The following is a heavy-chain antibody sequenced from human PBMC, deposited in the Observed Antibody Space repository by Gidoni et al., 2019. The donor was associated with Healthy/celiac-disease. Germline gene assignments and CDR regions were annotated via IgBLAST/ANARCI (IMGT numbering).Heavy chain of an antibody. CDR3: ARNRDGYSYYY. D-gene: IGHD2-15*01. Sequence: QVQLQQWCAGLLQPSETLSLTCAVYGGSFSGYYWSWIRKPPGKGLEWIGESNHSGRTNYNPSLKSRVTISVDTSKNQFSLKLSSVTAADTAVYYCARNRDGYSYYYWGQGTLVTVSS. CDR2: SNHSGRT. J-gene: IGHJ4*02. V-gene: IGHV4-34*01. CDR1: GGSFSGYY.